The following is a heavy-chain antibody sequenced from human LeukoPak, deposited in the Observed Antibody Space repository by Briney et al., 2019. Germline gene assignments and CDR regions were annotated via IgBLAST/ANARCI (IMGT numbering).Heavy chain of an antibody. J-gene: IGHJ4*02. CDR1: GFTVSSNY. V-gene: IGHV3-53*01. CDR3: ARADGTGGPYDY. CDR2: IYSGGST. Sequence: GGSLRLSCAVSGFTVSSNYMSWVRQAPGKELEWVSVIYSGGSTYYADSVKGRFTISRGNSKNTLFLQMNSLRAEDTVVYYCARADGTGGPYDYWGQGTLVTVSS. D-gene: IGHD3/OR15-3a*01.